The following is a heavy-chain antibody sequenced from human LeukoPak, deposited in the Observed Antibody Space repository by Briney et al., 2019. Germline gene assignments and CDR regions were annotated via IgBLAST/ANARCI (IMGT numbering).Heavy chain of an antibody. D-gene: IGHD5-18*01. V-gene: IGHV3-30*02. CDR2: IRFDASNN. CDR3: AKDEGSYSYRTFDY. J-gene: IGHJ4*02. CDR1: GFTFNSYG. Sequence: GGSLRLSCAASGFTFNSYGMHWVRQAPGKGLEWVAFIRFDASNNYYADSVKGRFTISRDNSKNTLYLQMNGLRAEDTAVYYCAKDEGSYSYRTFDYWGQGTLVTVSS.